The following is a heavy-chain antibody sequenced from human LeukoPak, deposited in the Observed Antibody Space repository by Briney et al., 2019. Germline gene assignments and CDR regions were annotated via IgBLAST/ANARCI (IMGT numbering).Heavy chain of an antibody. CDR1: GYTFTSYA. CDR3: ARDRYGDGFAHFDS. J-gene: IGHJ4*02. Sequence: ASVKVSCKPSGYTFTSYAMHWVRQAPGQGLEWMGWITPSGGTNYPQKFQGRVAITRDTSITTAYMDLSRLTSDDTAVYYCARDRYGDGFAHFDSWGQGALVTVSS. CDR2: ITPSGGT. D-gene: IGHD5-24*01. V-gene: IGHV1-2*02.